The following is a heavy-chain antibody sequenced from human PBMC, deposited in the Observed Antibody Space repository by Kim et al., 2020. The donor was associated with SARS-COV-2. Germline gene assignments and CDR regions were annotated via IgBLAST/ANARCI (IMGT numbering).Heavy chain of an antibody. CDR2: IYYSGST. V-gene: IGHV4-39*01. CDR3: ARHDPQWLRFESYFDY. J-gene: IGHJ4*01. D-gene: IGHD5-12*01. Sequence: SETLSLTCTVSGGSISSSSYYWGWIRQPPGKGLEWIGGIYYSGSTYYNPSLKSRVTISVDTSKNQFSLKLSSVTAADTAVYYCARHDPQWLRFESYFDYWGQGTLVTVSS. CDR1: GGSISSSSYY.